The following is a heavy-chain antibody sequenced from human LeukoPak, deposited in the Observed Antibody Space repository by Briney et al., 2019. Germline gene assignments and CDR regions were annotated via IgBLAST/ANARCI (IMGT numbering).Heavy chain of an antibody. Sequence: SETLSLTCTVSGGSNRSYYWSWIRQPPGKGLEWIGYIYYSGSTNYNPSLKSRVTISVDTSKNQFSLKLSSVTAADTAVYYCARDYCSGGSCYSRPSGMDVWGQGTTVTVSS. J-gene: IGHJ6*02. CDR1: GGSNRSYY. CDR3: ARDYCSGGSCYSRPSGMDV. D-gene: IGHD2-15*01. V-gene: IGHV4-59*01. CDR2: IYYSGST.